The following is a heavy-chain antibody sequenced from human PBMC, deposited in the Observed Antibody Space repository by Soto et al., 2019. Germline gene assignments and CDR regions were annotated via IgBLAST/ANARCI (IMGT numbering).Heavy chain of an antibody. CDR2: ISGSGGST. CDR3: AKDRGGSWRGDPDAFDI. CDR1: GFTFSSYA. V-gene: IGHV3-23*01. Sequence: EVQLLESGGGLVQPGGSLRLSCAASGFTFSSYAMSWVRQAPGKGLEWVSVISGSGGSTYYADSGKGRFTISRDNSKNPLYVQMNSLRAEDTAVYYCAKDRGGSWRGDPDAFDIWGQGTMVTVSS. D-gene: IGHD6-13*01. J-gene: IGHJ3*02.